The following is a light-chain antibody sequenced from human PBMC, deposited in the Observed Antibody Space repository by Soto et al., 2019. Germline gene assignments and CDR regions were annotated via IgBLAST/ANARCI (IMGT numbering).Light chain of an antibody. CDR1: QSVSNAW. J-gene: IGKJ1*01. CDR3: QQYGSSPVT. V-gene: IGKV3-20*01. Sequence: EIVLTQSPGTLSLSPGETATLSCRASQSVSNAWLAWYQQKPGQAPRLLIYGASSRATGIPDRFSGSGSGTDFTLTISRLEPEDFAVYYCQQYGSSPVTFGQGTKVEI. CDR2: GAS.